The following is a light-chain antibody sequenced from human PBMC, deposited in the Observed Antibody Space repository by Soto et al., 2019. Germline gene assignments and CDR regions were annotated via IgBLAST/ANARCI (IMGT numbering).Light chain of an antibody. V-gene: IGKV1D-12*01. CDR2: AAS. CDR3: QQANSFPFT. J-gene: IGKJ3*01. Sequence: DLQMTQSPSSVSASVGDRVTITCRASQGIGSWLAWYQQKPGKAPELLIYAASRLQSGVPSRFSGSGSGTDFTLTISSLQPEDFATYYCQQANSFPFTFGPGTEVDIK. CDR1: QGIGSW.